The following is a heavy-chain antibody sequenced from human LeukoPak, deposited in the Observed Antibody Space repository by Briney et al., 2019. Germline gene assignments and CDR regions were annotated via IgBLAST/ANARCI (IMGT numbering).Heavy chain of an antibody. CDR3: AREGYCSVTSCPTDY. CDR2: INPNSGDT. J-gene: IGHJ4*02. CDR1: GYTFTDYH. Sequence: GASVKVSCKASGYTFTDYHMHWVRQAPGQGLEWMGWINPNSGDTNYAQKFQGRVTMTRDTSISTAYVELSGLRSDDTAVYSCAREGYCSVTSCPTDYWGQGSLVTVSS. D-gene: IGHD2-2*01. V-gene: IGHV1-2*02.